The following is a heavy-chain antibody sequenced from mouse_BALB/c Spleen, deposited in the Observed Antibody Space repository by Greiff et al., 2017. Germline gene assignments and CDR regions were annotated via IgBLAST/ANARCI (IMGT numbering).Heavy chain of an antibody. D-gene: IGHD2-10*02. V-gene: IGHV5-6*01. CDR1: GFTFSSYG. CDR3: VGVWFLYAMDY. Sequence: EVMLVESGGDLVKPGGSLKLSCAASGFTFSSYGMSWVRQTPDKRLEWVATISSGGSYTYYPDSVKGRFTISRDNAKNTLYLQMSSLKSEDTAMYYCVGVWFLYAMDYWGQGTSVTVSS. J-gene: IGHJ4*01. CDR2: ISSGGSYT.